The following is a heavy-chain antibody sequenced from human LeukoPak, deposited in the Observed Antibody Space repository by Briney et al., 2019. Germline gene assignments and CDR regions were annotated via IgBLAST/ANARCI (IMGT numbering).Heavy chain of an antibody. CDR2: MYPGDSDT. CDR3: AASTYGSGAYVGFDS. CDR1: GYTFTNYW. V-gene: IGHV5-51*01. D-gene: IGHD3-10*01. Sequence: GESLKISCRAAGYTFTNYWIGWVRQMPGKGLEWMGIMYPGDSDTRYSPSFQGQVTLSADKSISTAYLQRSSLKASDTAMYYCAASTYGSGAYVGFDSWGQGTLVTVSS. J-gene: IGHJ4*02.